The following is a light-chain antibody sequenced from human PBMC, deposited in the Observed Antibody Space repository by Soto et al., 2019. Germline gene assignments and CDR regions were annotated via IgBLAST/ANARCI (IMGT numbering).Light chain of an antibody. V-gene: IGLV2-14*01. Sequence: QSALAQPASVSGSPGQSITISCAGTNRDVGGYNYVSWYQQYPGKAPKLIIYEVTYRPSGVSNRFSGSKSGNTASLTISGLQAEDEADYYCSSYSSSSALDVIFGGGTKRPS. CDR3: SSYSSSSALDVI. CDR2: EVT. CDR1: NRDVGGYNY. J-gene: IGLJ2*01.